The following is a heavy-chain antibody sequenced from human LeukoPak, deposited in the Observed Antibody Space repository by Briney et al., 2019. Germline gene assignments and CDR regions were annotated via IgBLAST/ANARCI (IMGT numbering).Heavy chain of an antibody. CDR2: IYHSGST. D-gene: IGHD3-9*01. V-gene: IGHV4-38-2*02. CDR1: GYSISSGYY. Sequence: SETLSLTCTVSGYSISSGYYWGWIRQPPGKGLEWIGSIYHSGSTYYNPSLKSRVTISVDTSKNQFSLKLSSVTAADTAVYYCARALVSIKNYFDYWGQGTLVTVSS. J-gene: IGHJ4*02. CDR3: ARALVSIKNYFDY.